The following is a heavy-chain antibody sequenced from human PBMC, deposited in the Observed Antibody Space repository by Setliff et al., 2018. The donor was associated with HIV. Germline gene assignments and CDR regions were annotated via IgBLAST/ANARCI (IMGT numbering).Heavy chain of an antibody. D-gene: IGHD6-19*01. CDR1: GGSISSRY. J-gene: IGHJ4*02. V-gene: IGHV4-59*11. Sequence: KTSETLSLTCNVSGGSISSRYWTWIRQPPGKRLEWIGYINFGSTTYNPSLKSRVTISLDTSKNQFSLKLSSVTAADTAVYYCARSISSGWYYGYFDYWGQGTLVTVSS. CDR3: ARSISSGWYYGYFDY. CDR2: INFGST.